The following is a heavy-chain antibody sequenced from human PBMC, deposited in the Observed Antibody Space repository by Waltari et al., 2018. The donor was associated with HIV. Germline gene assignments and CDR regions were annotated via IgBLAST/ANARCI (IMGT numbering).Heavy chain of an antibody. CDR3: ARARPLLTTWAGVYDI. CDR1: SGSISSSNC. D-gene: IGHD4-4*01. CDR2: IGHSGTT. J-gene: IGHJ3*02. V-gene: IGHV4-4*02. Sequence: QVRLQESGPGLVKPSGTLSLTCVVSSGSISSSNCWSWVRQPPGKGREWIGEIGHSGTTNYNPSFKSRIDMSIDQSDNQFSLVLESVTAADTATYFCARARPLLTTWAGVYDIWGQGTMVIVSS.